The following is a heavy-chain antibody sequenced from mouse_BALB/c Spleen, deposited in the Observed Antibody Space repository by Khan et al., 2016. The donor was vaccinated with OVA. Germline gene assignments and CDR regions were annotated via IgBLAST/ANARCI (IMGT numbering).Heavy chain of an antibody. Sequence: EVELVESGGGLVKPGGSLKLSCEVSGFAFNSYDMSWVRQTPEQRLEWVATISSTGTYTYYPDSVKGRFTISRDTSRNTLYLQMSSLRSEDTALYYCTRPPYYGNPWFTYGGQGTLVTVSA. CDR2: ISSTGTYT. CDR1: GFAFNSYD. V-gene: IGHV5-9*02. CDR3: TRPPYYGNPWFTY. J-gene: IGHJ3*01. D-gene: IGHD2-10*01.